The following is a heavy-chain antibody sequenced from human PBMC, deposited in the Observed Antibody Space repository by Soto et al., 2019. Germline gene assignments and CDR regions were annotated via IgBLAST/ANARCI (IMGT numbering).Heavy chain of an antibody. CDR1: SGSISSSNW. V-gene: IGHV4-4*02. Sequence: SETLSLTCAVSSGSISSSNWWSWVRQPPGKGLEWIGEIYHSGSTNYNPSLKSRVTISVDKSKNQFSLKLSSVTAADTAVYYCAGTPDYGDYGGMFDYWGQGTLVTVSS. J-gene: IGHJ4*02. CDR2: IYHSGST. CDR3: AGTPDYGDYGGMFDY. D-gene: IGHD4-17*01.